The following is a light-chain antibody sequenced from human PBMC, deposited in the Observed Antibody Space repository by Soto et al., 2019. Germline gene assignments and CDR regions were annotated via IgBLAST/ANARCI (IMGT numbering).Light chain of an antibody. CDR3: QQYNSYSRT. CDR1: QSISSW. Sequence: DIQMTQSPSTLSASVGDRVTITCRASQSISSWLAWYQQKPGKAPKLLIYDASSLESGFPSRFSGSGSGTEFTLTISSLQPDDFATYYCQQYNSYSRTFGQGTKVDIK. CDR2: DAS. J-gene: IGKJ1*01. V-gene: IGKV1-5*01.